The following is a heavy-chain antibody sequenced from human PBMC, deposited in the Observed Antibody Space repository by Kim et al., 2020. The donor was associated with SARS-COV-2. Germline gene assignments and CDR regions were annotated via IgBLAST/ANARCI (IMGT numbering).Heavy chain of an antibody. CDR3: SSALGH. D-gene: IGHD3-16*02. Sequence: SETLSLTCTVSGDSLSSDYWSWHRQPAGKGLEWIGRIYTSGRTNFNPSLQSRVTMSADMSKNQFSLKLSSVTASDTAVYYCSSALGHWGQGTLVTVSS. J-gene: IGHJ4*02. CDR2: IYTSGRT. V-gene: IGHV4-4*07. CDR1: GDSLSSDY.